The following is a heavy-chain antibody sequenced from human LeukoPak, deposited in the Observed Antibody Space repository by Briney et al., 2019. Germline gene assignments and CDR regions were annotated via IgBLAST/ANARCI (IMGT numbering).Heavy chain of an antibody. CDR2: IYSGGST. V-gene: IGHV3-66*02. CDR3: ARGPTLAYYYGSGSYPPRGWFDP. Sequence: GGSPRLSCAASGFTVSSNYMSWVRQAPGKGLEWVSVIYSGGSTYYADSVKGRFTISRDNSKNTLYLQMNSLRAEDTAVYYCARGPTLAYYYGSGSYPPRGWFDPWGQGTLVTVSS. D-gene: IGHD3-10*01. CDR1: GFTVSSNY. J-gene: IGHJ5*02.